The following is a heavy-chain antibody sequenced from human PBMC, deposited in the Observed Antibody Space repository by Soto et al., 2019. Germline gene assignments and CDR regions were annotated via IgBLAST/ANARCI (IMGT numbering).Heavy chain of an antibody. CDR3: ARETYSSSSGVRAFDI. J-gene: IGHJ3*02. Sequence: QVQLVQSGAEVKKPGASVKVSCKASGYTFTGYYMHWVRQAPGQGLEWMGWINPNSGGTNYAQKVQGWVTMTRDTSISTAYMELSRLRSDDTAVYYCARETYSSSSGVRAFDIWGQGTMVTVSS. D-gene: IGHD6-6*01. V-gene: IGHV1-2*04. CDR2: INPNSGGT. CDR1: GYTFTGYY.